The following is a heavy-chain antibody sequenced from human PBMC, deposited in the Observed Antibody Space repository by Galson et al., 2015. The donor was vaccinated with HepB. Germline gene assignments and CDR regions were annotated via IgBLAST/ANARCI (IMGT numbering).Heavy chain of an antibody. CDR3: ATRLGESPPPQFDY. D-gene: IGHD3-16*01. CDR1: GYTFTSYG. V-gene: IGHV1-18*01. J-gene: IGHJ4*02. CDR2: ISAYNGNT. Sequence: SVKVSCKASGYTFTSYGISWVRQAPGQGLEWMGWISAYNGNTNYAQKLQGRVTMTTDTSTSTAYMELRSLRSDDTAVYYCATRLGESPPPQFDYWGQGTLVTVSS.